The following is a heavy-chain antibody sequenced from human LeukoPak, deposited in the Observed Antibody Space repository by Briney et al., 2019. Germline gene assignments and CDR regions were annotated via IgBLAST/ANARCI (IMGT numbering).Heavy chain of an antibody. Sequence: GASVKVSCKASGGTFSSYAISWVRQAPGQGLEWMGGIIPIFGTANYAQKFQGRVTITTDESTSTAYMELSSLRSEDTAVYYCARELRDGYNFGWFDPWGQGTLVTVSS. J-gene: IGHJ5*02. CDR2: IIPIFGTA. V-gene: IGHV1-69*05. CDR1: GGTFSSYA. D-gene: IGHD5-24*01. CDR3: ARELRDGYNFGWFDP.